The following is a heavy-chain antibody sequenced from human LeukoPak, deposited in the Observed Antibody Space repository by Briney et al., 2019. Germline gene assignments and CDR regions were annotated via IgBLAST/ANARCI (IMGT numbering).Heavy chain of an antibody. V-gene: IGHV3-23*01. J-gene: IGHJ4*02. CDR3: AKDPSGSYEAYYFDY. CDR2: ISGSDGST. CDR1: GFTFSSYA. Sequence: GGSLRLSCAASGFTFSSYAMSWVRQAPGKGLEWVSAISGSDGSTYYADSVKGRFTISSDNSKNTLYLQMNSLRAEDTAVYYCAKDPSGSYEAYYFDYWGQGTLVTVSS. D-gene: IGHD1-26*01.